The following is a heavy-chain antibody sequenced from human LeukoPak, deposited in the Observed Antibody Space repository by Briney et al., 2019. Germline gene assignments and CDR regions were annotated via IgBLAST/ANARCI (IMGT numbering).Heavy chain of an antibody. Sequence: PGGSLRLSCAASGFTFSSYSMNWARQAPGKGLEWVSSISSSSSYIYYADSVKGRFTISRDNAKNSLYLQMNSLRAEDTAVYYCARADYDSSGPDYWGQGTLVTVSS. V-gene: IGHV3-21*01. CDR1: GFTFSSYS. J-gene: IGHJ4*02. CDR2: ISSSSSYI. CDR3: ARADYDSSGPDY. D-gene: IGHD3-22*01.